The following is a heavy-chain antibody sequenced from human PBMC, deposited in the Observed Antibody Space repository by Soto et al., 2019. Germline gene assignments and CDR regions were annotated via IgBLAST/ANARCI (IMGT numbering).Heavy chain of an antibody. CDR3: AKDLYSSSSGRDY. CDR1: GFTFSSYA. V-gene: IGHV3-23*01. J-gene: IGHJ4*02. CDR2: ISGSGGST. Sequence: GGSMRLSCAASGFTFSSYAMSWVRQAPGKGLEWVSAISGSGGSTYYADSVKGRFTISRDNSKNTLYLQMNSLRAEDTAVYYCAKDLYSSSSGRDYWGQGTLVTVSS. D-gene: IGHD6-6*01.